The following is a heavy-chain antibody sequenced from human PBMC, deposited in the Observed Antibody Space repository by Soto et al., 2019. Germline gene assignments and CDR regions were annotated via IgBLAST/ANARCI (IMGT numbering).Heavy chain of an antibody. J-gene: IGHJ4*02. V-gene: IGHV3-30*18. CDR1: GFSFSSFG. CDR2: MSYHGINK. D-gene: IGHD1-7*01. CDR3: AKDRNYPRDQFHY. Sequence: LRLSCAASGFSFSSFGMHWVRQAPGKGPEWVAFMSYHGINKYYGDSVRGRFTISRDNSKNTIFLHMDSLRAEDTAVYYCAKDRNYPRDQFHYWGQGTLVTVSS.